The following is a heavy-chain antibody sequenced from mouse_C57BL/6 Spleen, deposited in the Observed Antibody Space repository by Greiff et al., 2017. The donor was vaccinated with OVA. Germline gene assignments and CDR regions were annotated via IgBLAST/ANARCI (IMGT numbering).Heavy chain of an antibody. CDR1: GYAFSSSW. CDR2: IYPGDGDT. V-gene: IGHV1-82*01. Sequence: QVQLQQPGPELVKPGASVKISCKASGYAFSSSWMNWVKQRPGKGLEWIGRIYPGDGDTNYNGKFKGKATLTVDKSSSPAYMQLSSLTSEDSAVYFCARLENFDVWGTGTTVTVSS. J-gene: IGHJ1*03. CDR3: ARLENFDV.